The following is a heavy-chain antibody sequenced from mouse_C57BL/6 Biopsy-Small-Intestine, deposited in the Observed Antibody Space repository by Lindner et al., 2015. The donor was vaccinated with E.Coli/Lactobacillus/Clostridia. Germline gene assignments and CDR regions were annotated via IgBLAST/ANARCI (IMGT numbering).Heavy chain of an antibody. V-gene: IGHV14-2*01. D-gene: IGHD3-1*01. J-gene: IGHJ4*01. CDR3: VRSGWGSGTMDY. CDR1: GFNIKDYY. CDR2: IDPENGEI. Sequence: VQLQESGAELVKPGASVRLSCTTSGFNIKDYYMHWVKQRTEKGLEWIGRIDPENGEIKYAPKFQGKATVTADTSSNTAYLHLRSLTSEDTAVFYCVRSGWGSGTMDYWGQGTSVTVSS.